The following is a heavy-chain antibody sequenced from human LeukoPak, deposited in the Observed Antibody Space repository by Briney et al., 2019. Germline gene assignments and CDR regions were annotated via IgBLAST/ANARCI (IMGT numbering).Heavy chain of an antibody. CDR3: ASGESTSLGY. D-gene: IGHD3-10*01. Sequence: SETLSLTCTVSGGSISSYYWSWIRQPAGKGLGWIGRIYTSGSTNYNPSLKSRVTMSVDTSKNQFSLKLSSVTAADTAVYYCASGESTSLGYWGQGTLVTVSS. V-gene: IGHV4-4*07. J-gene: IGHJ4*02. CDR2: IYTSGST. CDR1: GGSISSYY.